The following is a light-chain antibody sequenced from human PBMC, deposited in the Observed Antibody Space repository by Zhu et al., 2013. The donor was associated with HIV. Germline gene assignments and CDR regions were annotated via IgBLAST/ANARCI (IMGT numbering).Light chain of an antibody. V-gene: IGLV2-14*01. CDR1: SSDLGTYNY. Sequence: QSALTQPASVSASPGQSITISCTGTSSDLGTYNYVSWYQQYPGKAPKLMIYDVSNRPSGVSNRFSGSKSGNTASLTISGLQAEDEGDYYCCSYAGSYTYVFGTGTKVTVL. CDR2: DVS. J-gene: IGLJ1*01. CDR3: CSYAGSYTYV.